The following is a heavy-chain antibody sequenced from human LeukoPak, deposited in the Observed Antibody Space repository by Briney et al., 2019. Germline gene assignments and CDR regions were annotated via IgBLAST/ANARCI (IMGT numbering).Heavy chain of an antibody. CDR1: GGSISSYY. Sequence: SETLSLTCTVSGGSISSYYWSWIRQPAGKGLEWIGRIYTSGSTNYNPSLKSRVIISVDTSKNQFSLKLSSVTAADTAVYYCARDVDIAGAELTLWGQGTLVTVSS. CDR2: IYTSGST. CDR3: ARDVDIAGAELTL. D-gene: IGHD1-26*01. J-gene: IGHJ4*02. V-gene: IGHV4-4*07.